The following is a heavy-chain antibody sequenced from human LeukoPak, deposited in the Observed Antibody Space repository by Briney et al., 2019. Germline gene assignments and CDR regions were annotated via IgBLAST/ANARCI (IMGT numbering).Heavy chain of an antibody. D-gene: IGHD5-18*01. CDR1: GGSISSYY. CDR2: IYYSGST. V-gene: IGHV4-59*01. Sequence: SETLSLTCAVSGGSISSYYWSWIRQPPGKGLEWIGYIYYSGSTNYNPSLKSRVTISVDTSKNQFSLKLSSVTAADTAVYYCARFPPPLFSDTAMVDYWGQGTLVTVSS. CDR3: ARFPPPLFSDTAMVDY. J-gene: IGHJ4*02.